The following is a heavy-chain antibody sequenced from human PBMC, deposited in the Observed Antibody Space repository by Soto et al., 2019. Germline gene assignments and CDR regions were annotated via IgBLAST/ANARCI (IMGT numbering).Heavy chain of an antibody. J-gene: IGHJ5*02. Sequence: SETLSLTCTVSGGSISSYYWSWIRQPPGKGLEWIGYIYYSGSTDYNPSLKSRVTISVDTSKNQFSLKLSSVTAADTAVDYCARAGGYGSSGYGRARLDPWGQGTLVTVSS. V-gene: IGHV4-59*12. CDR1: GGSISSYY. D-gene: IGHD3-22*01. CDR2: IYYSGST. CDR3: ARAGGYGSSGYGRARLDP.